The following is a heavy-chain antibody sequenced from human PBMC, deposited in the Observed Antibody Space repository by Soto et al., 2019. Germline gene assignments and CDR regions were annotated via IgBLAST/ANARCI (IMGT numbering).Heavy chain of an antibody. CDR1: GFTFSSYG. D-gene: IGHD6-19*01. CDR2: IWYDGSNK. Sequence: PGGSLRLSCAASGFTFSSYGMHWVRQAPGKGLEWVAVIWYDGSNKYYADSVKGRFTISRDNSKNTLYLQMNSLRAEDTAVYYCARDREQWLDDAFDIWGQGTMVTVSS. CDR3: ARDREQWLDDAFDI. J-gene: IGHJ3*02. V-gene: IGHV3-33*01.